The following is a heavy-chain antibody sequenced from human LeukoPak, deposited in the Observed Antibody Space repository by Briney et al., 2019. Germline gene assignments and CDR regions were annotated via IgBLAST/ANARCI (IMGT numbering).Heavy chain of an antibody. Sequence: AGGPLRLSCAASGFTFDDYGMSWVRQAPGKGLEWVSGINWNGGSTGYADSVKGRFTITRDNAKNSLYLQMNSLRAEDTAMYYCARDLGYCSSTSCPTPGFDIWGQGTMVTVSS. CDR2: INWNGGST. D-gene: IGHD2-2*01. V-gene: IGHV3-20*04. CDR3: ARDLGYCSSTSCPTPGFDI. CDR1: GFTFDDYG. J-gene: IGHJ3*02.